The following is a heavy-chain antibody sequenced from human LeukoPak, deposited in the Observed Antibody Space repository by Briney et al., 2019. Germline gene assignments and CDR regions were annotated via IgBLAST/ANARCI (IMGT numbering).Heavy chain of an antibody. CDR2: IYYSGST. CDR3: ARGMITFGGIIVSRALNNFDY. J-gene: IGHJ4*02. CDR1: RGSVSNSNYY. V-gene: IGHV4-61*01. D-gene: IGHD3-16*02. Sequence: SETLSLTCTVSRGSVSNSNYYWSWIRQPPGTGLEWIGYIYYSGSTKYNPSLKSRVTISVDTSKNQFSLKLSSVTAADTAVYYCARGMITFGGIIVSRALNNFDYWGQGTLVTVSS.